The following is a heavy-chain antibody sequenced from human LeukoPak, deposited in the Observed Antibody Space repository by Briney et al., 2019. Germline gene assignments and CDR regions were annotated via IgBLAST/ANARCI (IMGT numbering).Heavy chain of an antibody. CDR2: IRSKAYGGTT. J-gene: IGHJ4*02. CDR1: GFTFSSYA. D-gene: IGHD5-12*01. Sequence: GGSLRLSCAASGFTFSSYAMSWVRQAPGKGLEWVGFIRSKAYGGTTEYAASVKGRFTISRDDSKSIAYLQMNSLKTEDTAVYYCTRSGYSGYDFPGYWGQGTLVTVSS. V-gene: IGHV3-49*04. CDR3: TRSGYSGYDFPGY.